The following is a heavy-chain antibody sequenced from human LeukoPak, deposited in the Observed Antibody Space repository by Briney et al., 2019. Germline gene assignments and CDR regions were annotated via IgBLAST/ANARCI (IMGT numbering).Heavy chain of an antibody. Sequence: GGSLRLSCAASGFTFNNYALTWVRQTPGKGLECVSAISGDGVSPYYADSVKGRFTISRDNSKNTLYLQMNSLRAEDTAVYYCARKKYRLIDFWGQGTLVTVSS. CDR2: ISGDGVSP. J-gene: IGHJ4*02. CDR3: ARKKYRLIDF. CDR1: GFTFNNYA. V-gene: IGHV3-23*01. D-gene: IGHD2-21*02.